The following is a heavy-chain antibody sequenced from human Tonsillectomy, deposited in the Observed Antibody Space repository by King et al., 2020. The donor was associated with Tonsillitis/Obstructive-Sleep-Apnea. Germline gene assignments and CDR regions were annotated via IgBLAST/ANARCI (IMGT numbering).Heavy chain of an antibody. Sequence: VQLQESGPGLVKPSETLSPTCTVSGGSISSYYWSWIRQPPGKGLEWIGYIYYSGSTNYNPSLKSRVTISVDTSKNQFSLKLSSVTAADTAVYYCARQSEYYDFWSGYYTNYYYMDVWGKGTTVTVSS. CDR2: IYYSGST. CDR3: ARQSEYYDFWSGYYTNYYYMDV. D-gene: IGHD3-3*01. V-gene: IGHV4-59*08. J-gene: IGHJ6*03. CDR1: GGSISSYY.